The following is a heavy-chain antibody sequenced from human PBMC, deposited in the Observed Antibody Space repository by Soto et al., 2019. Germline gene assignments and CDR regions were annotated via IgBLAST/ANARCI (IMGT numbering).Heavy chain of an antibody. CDR3: AKGGLYDFWSGYSNGYYYYGMDV. V-gene: IGHV3-23*01. CDR2: ISGSGGST. Sequence: GGSLRLSCAASGFTFSSYALSWVRQAPGKGLEWVSGISGSGGSTYYADSVKGRFTVSRDTSKNTLYLQMNSLRAGGTAIYYCAKGGLYDFWSGYSNGYYYYGMDVWGQGTTVTVSS. D-gene: IGHD3-3*01. J-gene: IGHJ6*02. CDR1: GFTFSSYA.